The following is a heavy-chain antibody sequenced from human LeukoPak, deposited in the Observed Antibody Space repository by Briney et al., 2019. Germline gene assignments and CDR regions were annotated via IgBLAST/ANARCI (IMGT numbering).Heavy chain of an antibody. J-gene: IGHJ5*02. CDR2: IYFTGRT. D-gene: IGHD2/OR15-2a*01. CDR1: GGSISNYF. CDR3: ARERGPNCNKDCLFDP. V-gene: IGHV4-59*01. Sequence: PSETLSLTCTVSGGSISNYFWSWIRQPPGKGLEWIGYIYFTGRTNYNPSLKSRVIISLDTSKNQFSLKLNSATAADTAVYYCARERGPNCNKDCLFDPWGQGTLVTVSS.